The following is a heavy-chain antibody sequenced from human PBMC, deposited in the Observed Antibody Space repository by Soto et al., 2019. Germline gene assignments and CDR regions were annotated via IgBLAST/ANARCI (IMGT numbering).Heavy chain of an antibody. J-gene: IGHJ6*03. CDR2: ISWKGGSI. Sequence: EVQLVESGGGWVQPGRSLRLSCAASGFTFDVYAMHWVRQAPGKGLEWVAGISWKGGSIGYPDSVKGRFTISRDNAKNSLSLQMDSLRAEDTAFYYCARVPAANYFYYMDVWGKGTTVTVS. CDR3: ARVPAANYFYYMDV. CDR1: GFTFDVYA. V-gene: IGHV3-9*01. D-gene: IGHD2-2*01.